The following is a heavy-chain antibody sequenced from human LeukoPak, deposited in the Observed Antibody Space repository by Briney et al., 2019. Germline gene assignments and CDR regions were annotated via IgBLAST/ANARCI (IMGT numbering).Heavy chain of an antibody. Sequence: ASVKVSCKTSGYTFTDYYMHWMRQAPGQGLEWMGWINPNSGGTNYAQKFQGRVTMTRDTSISTAYMELSSLRSEDTAVYYCARGEWGSGWSLYYFDYWGQGTLVTVSS. D-gene: IGHD6-19*01. J-gene: IGHJ4*02. CDR2: INPNSGGT. CDR3: ARGEWGSGWSLYYFDY. V-gene: IGHV1-2*02. CDR1: GYTFTDYY.